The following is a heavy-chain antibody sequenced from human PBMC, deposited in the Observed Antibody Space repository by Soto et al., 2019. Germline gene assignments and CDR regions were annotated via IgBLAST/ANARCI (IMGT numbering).Heavy chain of an antibody. J-gene: IGHJ4*02. V-gene: IGHV3-23*01. D-gene: IGHD2-15*01. CDR1: GFTFSSYA. Sequence: GGSLRLSCAASGFTFSSYAMSWVRQTPGKGLEWVSAISGSGSGTYYADSVKGRFTISRDNSKNTLYLQMNNLRAEDTALYYCVYCSGGSCYYFDYWGQGTLVTVSS. CDR3: VYCSGGSCYYFDY. CDR2: ISGSGSGT.